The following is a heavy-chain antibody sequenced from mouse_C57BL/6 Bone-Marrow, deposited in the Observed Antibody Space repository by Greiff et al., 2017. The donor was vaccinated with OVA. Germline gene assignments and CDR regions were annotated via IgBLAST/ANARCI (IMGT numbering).Heavy chain of an antibody. CDR1: GFTFSSYG. D-gene: IGHD1-1*01. CDR3: ARPYFSGTSSRGYFDV. CDR2: ISSGGSYT. J-gene: IGHJ1*03. V-gene: IGHV5-6*01. Sequence: VQLKESGGDLVKPGGSLKLSCAASGFTFSSYGMSWVRQTPDKRLEWVATISSGGSYTYYPDSVKGRFTISRDNAKNTLYLQMSSLKSEDTAMYYCARPYFSGTSSRGYFDVWGTGTTVTVSS.